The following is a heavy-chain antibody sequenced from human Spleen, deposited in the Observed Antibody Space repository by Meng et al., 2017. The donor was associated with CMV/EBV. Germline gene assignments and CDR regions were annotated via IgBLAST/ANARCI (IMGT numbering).Heavy chain of an antibody. V-gene: IGHV1-2*02. CDR2: IHPHRGDT. CDR3: ARDNNWGPDY. D-gene: IGHD7-27*01. Sequence: ASVKVSCKASGGTFSSYAISWVRQAPGQGLEWMGWIHPHRGDTNYAQQFQGRVTLTRDTSINTGYMELTRLTSDDTAVYYCARDNNWGPDYWGQGTLVTVSS. CDR1: GGTFSSYA. J-gene: IGHJ4*02.